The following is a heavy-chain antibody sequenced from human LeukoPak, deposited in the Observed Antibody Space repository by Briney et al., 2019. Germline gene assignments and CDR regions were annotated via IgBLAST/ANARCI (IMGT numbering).Heavy chain of an antibody. D-gene: IGHD6-13*01. CDR1: GFTFSSYA. CDR3: ARGTTQIAAAGTSEYYFDY. J-gene: IGHJ4*01. CDR2: ISYDGSNK. V-gene: IGHV3-30*04. Sequence: GGSLRLSCAASGFTFSSYAMHWVRQAPGKGLEWVAVISYDGSNKYYADSVKGRFTISRDNSKNTLYLQMNSLRAEDTAVYYSARGTTQIAAAGTSEYYFDYWGQGTLVTVSS.